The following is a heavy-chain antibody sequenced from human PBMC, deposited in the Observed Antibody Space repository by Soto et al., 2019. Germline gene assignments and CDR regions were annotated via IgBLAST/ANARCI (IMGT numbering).Heavy chain of an antibody. CDR2: ISYDGSNK. D-gene: IGHD3-3*01. CDR1: GFTFSSYG. Sequence: GGSLRLSCAASGFTFSSYGMHWVRQAPGKGLEWVAVISYDGSNKYYADSVKGRFTISRDNSKNTLYLQMNSLRAEDTAVYYCAKEGFLEWLLYHPSYYYFDYWGQGTLVTVSS. J-gene: IGHJ4*02. CDR3: AKEGFLEWLLYHPSYYYFDY. V-gene: IGHV3-30*18.